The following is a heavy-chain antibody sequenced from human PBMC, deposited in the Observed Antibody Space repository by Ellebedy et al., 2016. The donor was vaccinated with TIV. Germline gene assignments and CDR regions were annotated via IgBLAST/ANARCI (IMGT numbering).Heavy chain of an antibody. Sequence: AASVKVSCKASGYTFTSSAMHWVGQAPGQRLEWMGWINAGNGNTRYSQKFQNRVTITGDTSASTAYMELSSLRSEDTAVYYCARGGNGLLTIDWGQGTLVTVSS. J-gene: IGHJ4*02. CDR1: GYTFTSSA. CDR3: ARGGNGLLTID. D-gene: IGHD2/OR15-2a*01. V-gene: IGHV1-3*01. CDR2: INAGNGNT.